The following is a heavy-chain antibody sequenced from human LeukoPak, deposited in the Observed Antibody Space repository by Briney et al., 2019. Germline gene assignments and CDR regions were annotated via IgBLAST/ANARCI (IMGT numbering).Heavy chain of an antibody. D-gene: IGHD6-19*01. CDR3: AKDQGAAGLYFDY. CDR1: GFTFSSYA. J-gene: IGHJ4*02. CDR2: ISGSGGST. V-gene: IGHV3-23*01. Sequence: PGGSLRLSCAASGFTFSSYAMSWVRQAPGKGLEWVSAISGSGGSTYYADSVKGRFTISRDNSKNTLYLQMNSLRGEDTAVYYCAKDQGAAGLYFDYWGQGALVTVSS.